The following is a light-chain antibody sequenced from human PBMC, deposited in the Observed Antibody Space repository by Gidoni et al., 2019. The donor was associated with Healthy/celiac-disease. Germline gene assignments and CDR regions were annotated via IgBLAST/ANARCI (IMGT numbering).Light chain of an antibody. V-gene: IGKV3-11*01. J-gene: IGKJ1*01. CDR2: DAS. Sequence: EIVLTQSPATLSLSPGERATLSCRASQSVSSYLAWYQKKPGQAPRLLIYDASNRATGIPARFSGSGSVTDFTLTISSLDPEDFAVYYCQQRSNWPWTFXXXTKVEIK. CDR1: QSVSSY. CDR3: QQRSNWPWT.